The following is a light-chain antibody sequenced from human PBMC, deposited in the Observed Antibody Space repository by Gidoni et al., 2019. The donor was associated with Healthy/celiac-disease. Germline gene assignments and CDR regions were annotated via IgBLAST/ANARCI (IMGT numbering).Light chain of an antibody. CDR1: QSISSY. V-gene: IGKV1-39*01. CDR2: AAS. J-gene: IGKJ1*01. Sequence: DIQMTQSPSSLSASVGDRVTITCRASQSISSYLNWYQQKPGKAPKLLIYAASSLQSGVPSRFSGSGSGTDSTLTISSLQPEDFATYYCQQSYSTSSTFGQGTKVEIK. CDR3: QQSYSTSST.